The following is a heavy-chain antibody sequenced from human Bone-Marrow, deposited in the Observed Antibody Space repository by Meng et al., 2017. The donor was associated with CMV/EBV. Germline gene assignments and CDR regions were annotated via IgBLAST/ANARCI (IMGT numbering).Heavy chain of an antibody. CDR2: LDDQRGT. CDR3: ARTTPAKTDYWT. D-gene: IGHD4/OR15-4a*01. V-gene: IGHV3-74*01. CDR1: GFRVSSYW. J-gene: IGHJ1*01. Sequence: SCAAAGFRVSSYWMQWVRQVPGKGPVWLARLDDQRGTKYADFVEGRLTISRDDLMNTLYLQIHSLRVEDTAVYYCARTTPAKTDYWTWGQGTLVTVSS.